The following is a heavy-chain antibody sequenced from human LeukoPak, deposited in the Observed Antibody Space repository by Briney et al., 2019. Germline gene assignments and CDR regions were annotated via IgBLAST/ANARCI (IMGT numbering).Heavy chain of an antibody. J-gene: IGHJ3*02. CDR1: ASTSSMAR. V-gene: IGHV3-15*01. CDR3: TTDDGAFDI. CDR2: IKSKTDGGTT. Sequence: GGSRRPSCAPSASTSSMARTSWVRPAPGRGLEWVGRIKSKTDGGTTDYAAPVKGRFTISRDDSKNTLYLQMNSLKTEDTAVYYCTTDDGAFDIWGQGTMVTVSS.